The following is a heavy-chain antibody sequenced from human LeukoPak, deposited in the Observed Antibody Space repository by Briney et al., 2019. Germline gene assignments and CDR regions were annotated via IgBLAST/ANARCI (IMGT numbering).Heavy chain of an antibody. D-gene: IGHD3-10*01. Sequence: GGSLRLSCTASGFTFSTYWMTWVRQAPGKGLEWVANINQDGGETYYVDSLKARFTISTDNAKNPLYLQMNGLSAEDPALYSCARLRGGAYWGQGTLVTVST. CDR1: GFTFSTYW. V-gene: IGHV3-7*01. J-gene: IGHJ4*02. CDR2: INQDGGET. CDR3: ARLRGGAY.